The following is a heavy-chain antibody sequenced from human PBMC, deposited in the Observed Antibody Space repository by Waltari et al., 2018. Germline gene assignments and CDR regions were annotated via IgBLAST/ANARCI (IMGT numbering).Heavy chain of an antibody. J-gene: IGHJ6*02. CDR3: ARAVGYCSGGSCYSPYYYYGMDV. CDR1: GGSISSHY. CDR2: IYYSGST. D-gene: IGHD2-15*01. Sequence: QVQLQESGPGLVKPSETLSLTCTVSGGSISSHYWSWIRQPPGKGLEWIGYIYYSGSTNYHPALQSRVTISVDTSKNQCSLKLSSVTAADTAVYYCARAVGYCSGGSCYSPYYYYGMDVWGQGTTVTVSS. V-gene: IGHV4-59*11.